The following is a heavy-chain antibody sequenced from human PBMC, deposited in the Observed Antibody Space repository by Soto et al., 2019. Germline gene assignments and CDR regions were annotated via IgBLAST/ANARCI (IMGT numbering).Heavy chain of an antibody. CDR2: ISSSGSTI. V-gene: IGHV3-11*01. CDR3: AFRDGYSWAYYYYGLDV. CDR1: GFTFSDYY. D-gene: IGHD4-4*01. J-gene: IGHJ6*02. Sequence: GGSLRLSCAASGFTFSDYYMSWIRQAPGKGLEWVSYISSSGSTIYYADSVKGRFTISRDNAKNSLYLQMNSLRAEDTAVYYCAFRDGYSWAYYYYGLDVWGQGTTVTVSS.